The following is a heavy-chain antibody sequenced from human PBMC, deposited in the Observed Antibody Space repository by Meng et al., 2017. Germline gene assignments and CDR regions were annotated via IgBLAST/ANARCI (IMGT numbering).Heavy chain of an antibody. D-gene: IGHD5-18*01. V-gene: IGHV3-23*04. CDR3: ARGPDTAMGIDY. CDR2: ISGSGGST. Sequence: EVHVVESGGGLVQPGGSLGLSCAASGFTFSSYAMGWVRQAPGKGLGWVSAISGSGGSTYYADSVKGRFTISRDNSKNTLYLQMNSLRAEDTAVYYCARGPDTAMGIDYWGQGTLVTVSS. CDR1: GFTFSSYA. J-gene: IGHJ4*02.